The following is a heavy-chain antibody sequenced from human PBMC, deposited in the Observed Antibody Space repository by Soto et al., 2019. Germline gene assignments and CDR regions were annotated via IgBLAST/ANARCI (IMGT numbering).Heavy chain of an antibody. CDR2: IYPGDSDT. D-gene: IGHD1-26*01. V-gene: IGHV5-51*01. CDR3: ARLPGGSHYSIGAFDI. CDR1: GYNFTTFW. Sequence: PGESLKISCKGSGYNFTTFWIAWVRQMPGKGLECLGIIYPGDSDTRDSPSFPGQVTISADKSISTAYLQWSSLKASDTAMYYCARLPGGSHYSIGAFDIWGQGTMVTVSS. J-gene: IGHJ3*02.